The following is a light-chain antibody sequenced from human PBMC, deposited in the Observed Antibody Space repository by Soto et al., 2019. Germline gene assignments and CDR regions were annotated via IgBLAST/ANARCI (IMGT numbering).Light chain of an antibody. V-gene: IGKV3-20*01. CDR3: QQSSSSPRT. J-gene: IGKJ2*01. CDR1: QSVRNVY. Sequence: ESVLTQSPGTLSLSPGERATLSCRASQSVRNVYLAWYQQKPGQAPRLLIYDASNRATGIPDRFSGSGSGTDFTLIINRLEAEDFAVYYCQQSSSSPRTFSQGTKLEIK. CDR2: DAS.